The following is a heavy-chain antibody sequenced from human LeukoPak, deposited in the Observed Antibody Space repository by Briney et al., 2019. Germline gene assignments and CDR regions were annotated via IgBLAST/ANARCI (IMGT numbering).Heavy chain of an antibody. CDR1: GFTFNSHA. V-gene: IGHV3-23*01. CDR2: ISGTGGTT. CDR3: AKAGAGSWRNYYYYMDV. J-gene: IGHJ6*03. D-gene: IGHD3-10*01. Sequence: GGSLRLSCAASGFTFNSHAITWVRQAPWKGLEWVSAISGTGGTTYYADSMRGRFTISRDNSKNTLYLQMNSLRPEDTAVYYCAKAGAGSWRNYYYYMDVWGKGTTVTVSS.